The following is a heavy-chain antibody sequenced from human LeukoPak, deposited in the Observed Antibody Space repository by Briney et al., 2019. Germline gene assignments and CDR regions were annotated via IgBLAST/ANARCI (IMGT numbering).Heavy chain of an antibody. J-gene: IGHJ4*02. CDR2: IFYSGTT. CDR1: GGSISSYY. V-gene: IGHV4-59*01. Sequence: KASETLSLTCTVSGGSISSYYWSWIRQPPGKGLEWVGFIFYSGTTNYNPSLKSRVTISVDTSKNHFSLKLSSVTAADTAVYYCARGGWNKFDYWGQGTLVTVSS. CDR3: ARGGWNKFDY. D-gene: IGHD3-22*01.